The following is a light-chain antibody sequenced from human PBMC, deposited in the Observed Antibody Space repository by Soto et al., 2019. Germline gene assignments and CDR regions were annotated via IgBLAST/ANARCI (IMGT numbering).Light chain of an antibody. CDR1: QGIRNP. V-gene: IGKV1-9*01. Sequence: IQLTQSPSSLFASVGDRVTITCRASQGIRNPLAWYQQKPGKGPKLLIYLASTLQSGVPSRFSGSGSGTDFTLTISSLQPEDFATYYCQQVDSYPITFGQGTRLEIK. CDR3: QQVDSYPIT. CDR2: LAS. J-gene: IGKJ5*01.